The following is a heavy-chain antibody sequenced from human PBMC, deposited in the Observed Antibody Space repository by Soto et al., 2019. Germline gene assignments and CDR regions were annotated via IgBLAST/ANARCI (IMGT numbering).Heavy chain of an antibody. CDR2: IYWDDDK. D-gene: IGHD3-9*01. CDR3: AHLTNKLRYFDWIPVDY. CDR1: GFSLSTSGVG. J-gene: IGHJ4*02. V-gene: IGHV2-5*02. Sequence: PTQTLTLTCTFSGFSLSTSGVGVGWIRQPPGKALEWLALIYWDDDKRYSPSLKSRLTITKDTSKNQVVLTMTNMDPVDTATYYCAHLTNKLRYFDWIPVDYWGQGTLVTVSS.